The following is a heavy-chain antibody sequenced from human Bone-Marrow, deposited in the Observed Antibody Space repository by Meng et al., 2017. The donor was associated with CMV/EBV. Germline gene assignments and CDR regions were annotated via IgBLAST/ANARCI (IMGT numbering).Heavy chain of an antibody. V-gene: IGHV4-39*07. CDR2: IYYSGST. CDR1: GGSTSSSSYY. Sequence: SETLSLTCTVSGGSTSSSSYYWGWIRQPPGKGLEWIGSIYYSGSTYYNPSLKSRVTISVDTSKNQFSLKLSSVTAADTAVYYCARVRSSSWYYFDYWGQGTLVTVSS. J-gene: IGHJ4*02. D-gene: IGHD6-13*01. CDR3: ARVRSSSWYYFDY.